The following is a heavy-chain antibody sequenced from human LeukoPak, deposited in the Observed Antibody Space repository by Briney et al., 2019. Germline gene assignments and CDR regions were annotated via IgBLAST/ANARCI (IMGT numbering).Heavy chain of an antibody. V-gene: IGHV3-21*01. D-gene: IGHD1-26*01. J-gene: IGHJ6*03. CDR1: GFTFSSYW. CDR2: ITSTGSYT. Sequence: PGGSLRLSCAASGFTFSSYWMNWVRQAPGKGLEWVSSITSTGSYTFYADSVKGRFTISRDNAKNSLYLQMNSLRAEDTAIYYCARDPYSGSYGDSYYYYMDVWGKGTTVTISS. CDR3: ARDPYSGSYGDSYYYYMDV.